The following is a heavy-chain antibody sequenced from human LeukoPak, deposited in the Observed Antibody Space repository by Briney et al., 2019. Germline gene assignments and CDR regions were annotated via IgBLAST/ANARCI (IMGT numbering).Heavy chain of an antibody. CDR1: GFTFSSYS. V-gene: IGHV3-21*01. D-gene: IGHD4-17*01. J-gene: IGHJ3*02. CDR3: ASYGDYNDAFNI. Sequence: PGGSLRLSCAASGFTFSSYSMNWVRQAPGKGLEWVSSISSSSSYIYYAGSVKGRFTISRDNAKNSLYLQMNSLRAEDTAVYYCASYGDYNDAFNIWGQGTMVTVSS. CDR2: ISSSSSYI.